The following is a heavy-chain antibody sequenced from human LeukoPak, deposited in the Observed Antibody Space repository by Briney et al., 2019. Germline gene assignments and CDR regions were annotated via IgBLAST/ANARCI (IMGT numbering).Heavy chain of an antibody. CDR2: IYYSGST. CDR1: GGSISSYY. CDR3: ARDLFGESFDY. Sequence: PSETLSLTCTVSGGSISSYYWSWIRQPPGKGLEWIGYIYYSGSTNYNPSLKSRVTISVDTSKNQFSLKLSSVTAADTAVYYCARDLFGESFDYWGQGTLVTASS. D-gene: IGHD3-10*01. V-gene: IGHV4-59*01. J-gene: IGHJ4*02.